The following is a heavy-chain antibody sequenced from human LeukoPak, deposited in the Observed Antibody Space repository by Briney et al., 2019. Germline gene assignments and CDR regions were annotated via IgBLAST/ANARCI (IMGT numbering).Heavy chain of an antibody. D-gene: IGHD3-22*01. CDR3: AKDLHYDSSGYLDY. J-gene: IGHJ4*02. Sequence: GGSLRLSCAAPGFTFSSYGMHWVRQAPGKGLEWVAFIRYDGSNKYYADSVKGRFTISRDKSKNTLYLQMNSLRAEDTAVYYCAKDLHYDSSGYLDYWGQGTLVTVSS. CDR2: IRYDGSNK. V-gene: IGHV3-30*02. CDR1: GFTFSSYG.